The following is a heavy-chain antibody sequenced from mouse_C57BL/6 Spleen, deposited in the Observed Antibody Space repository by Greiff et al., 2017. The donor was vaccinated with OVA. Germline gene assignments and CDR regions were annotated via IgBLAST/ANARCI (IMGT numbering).Heavy chain of an antibody. Sequence: VQLQQPGAELVKPGASVKLSCKASGYTFTSYWMQWVKQRPGQGLEWIGEIDPSDSYTNYNQKFKGKATLTVDTSSSTAYMQLSSLTSEDSAVYYCARPLRHYAMDYWGQGTSVTVSS. J-gene: IGHJ4*01. D-gene: IGHD2-4*01. CDR2: IDPSDSYT. CDR3: ARPLRHYAMDY. CDR1: GYTFTSYW. V-gene: IGHV1-50*01.